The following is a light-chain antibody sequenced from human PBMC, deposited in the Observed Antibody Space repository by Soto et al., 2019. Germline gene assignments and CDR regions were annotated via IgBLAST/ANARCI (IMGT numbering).Light chain of an antibody. Sequence: DIQMTQSPSSLSASVRVRVTISCRASQSVSSSLNWYQQRPGKAPKLLIYAASNLQSGVPSRFSGSGSGTDFTFIISSLQPEDYENYYCQQTYSTPGWTFGQGTKVDIK. J-gene: IGKJ1*01. CDR2: AAS. CDR1: QSVSSS. CDR3: QQTYSTPGWT. V-gene: IGKV1-39*01.